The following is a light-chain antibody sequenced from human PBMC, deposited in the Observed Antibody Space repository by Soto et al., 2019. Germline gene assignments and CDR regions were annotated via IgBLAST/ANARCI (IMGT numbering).Light chain of an antibody. CDR1: SSNIGAGSD. V-gene: IGLV1-40*01. J-gene: IGLJ1*01. CDR2: INI. Sequence: QSVLTQPPSVSGAPGQRVTISCTGSSSNIGAGSDVHWYQQLPGTAPKLLIYININRPSGVPDRFSGSKSGTSASLVIAGLDAEDEADYCCQYHDSNLAYVFGSGTKLTVL. CDR3: QYHDSNLAYV.